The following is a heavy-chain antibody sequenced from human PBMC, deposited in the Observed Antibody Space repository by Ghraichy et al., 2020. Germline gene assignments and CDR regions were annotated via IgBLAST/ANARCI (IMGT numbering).Heavy chain of an antibody. J-gene: IGHJ4*02. D-gene: IGHD5-12*01. CDR1: GFTLSSYS. V-gene: IGHV3-21*01. Sequence: GGSLRLSCAASGFTLSSYSMNWVRQAPGKGLEWVSSISSSSSYIYYADSVRGRFTISRDNAKNSLYLQMNSLRAEDTAVYYCARDTHNGYQRVFDYWGQGALVTVSS. CDR3: ARDTHNGYQRVFDY. CDR2: ISSSSSYI.